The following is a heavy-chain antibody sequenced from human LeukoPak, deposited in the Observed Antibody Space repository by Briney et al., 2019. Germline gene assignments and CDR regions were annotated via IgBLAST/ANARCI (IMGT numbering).Heavy chain of an antibody. V-gene: IGHV4-61*01. J-gene: IGHJ4*02. CDR3: ARGYSGYDYFDY. CDR2: IYYSGST. D-gene: IGHD5-12*01. Sequence: PSQTLSLTCTVSGGSISSGSYYWGWLRQPPGKGREWIGYIYYSGSTIYNPSLKSRVTISVDTSKNQFSLKPSSVTAADTAVYDCARGYSGYDYFDYWGQGTLVTVSS. CDR1: GGSISSGSYY.